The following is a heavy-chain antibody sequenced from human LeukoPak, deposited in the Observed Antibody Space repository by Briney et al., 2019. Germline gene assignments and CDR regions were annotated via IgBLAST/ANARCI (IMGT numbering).Heavy chain of an antibody. CDR3: ASLPAAAYYFDY. Sequence: QSGGSLRLSCAASGFTFGSYGMHWVRQAPGKGLEWVAVISYDGSNKYYADSVKGRFTISRDNSKNTLYLQMNSLRAEDTAVYYCASLPAAAYYFDYWGQGTLVTVSS. J-gene: IGHJ4*02. V-gene: IGHV3-30*19. D-gene: IGHD2-2*01. CDR2: ISYDGSNK. CDR1: GFTFGSYG.